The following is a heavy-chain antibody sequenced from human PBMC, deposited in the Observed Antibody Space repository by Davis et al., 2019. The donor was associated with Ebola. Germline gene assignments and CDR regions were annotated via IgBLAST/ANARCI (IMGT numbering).Heavy chain of an antibody. V-gene: IGHV3-53*01. CDR3: AKESSYIVGATSISY. J-gene: IGHJ4*02. CDR2: IYSGGST. CDR1: GSTVSSNY. Sequence: GESLKISCAASGSTVSSNYMSWVRQAPGKGLEWVSVIYSGGSTYYADSVKGRFTISRDNSKNTLYLQMNSLRAEDTAVYYCAKESSYIVGATSISYWGQGTLVTVSS. D-gene: IGHD1-26*01.